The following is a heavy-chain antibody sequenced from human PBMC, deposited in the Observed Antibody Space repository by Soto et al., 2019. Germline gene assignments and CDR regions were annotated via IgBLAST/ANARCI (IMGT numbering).Heavy chain of an antibody. D-gene: IGHD2-8*02. V-gene: IGHV3-7*04. Sequence: EVQLVESGGDLVRPGGSLRLSCAASGFTFKDYSMTWMRQASGRGPEWVANIKRDGLEKYYAESVRGRFVISRDDAKKSLYLQLNSRRVEDPSVYYCARHTWWHFDWGQGTLVTVSS. CDR1: GFTFKDYS. CDR3: ARHTWWHFD. CDR2: IKRDGLEK. J-gene: IGHJ4*02.